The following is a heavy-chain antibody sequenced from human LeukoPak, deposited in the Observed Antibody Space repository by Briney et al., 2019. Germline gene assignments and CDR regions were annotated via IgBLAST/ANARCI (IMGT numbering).Heavy chain of an antibody. CDR2: IIPIFGIA. CDR1: GGTFSSYA. V-gene: IGHV1-69*04. D-gene: IGHD2-2*02. Sequence: EASVKVSCKASGGTFSSYAISWVRQAPGQGLEWMGRIIPIFGIANYAQKFQGRVTITADKSTSTAYMELSSLRSEDTAVYYCAREALYCSSTSCYTVIEGYYFGYWGQGTLVTVSS. CDR3: AREALYCSSTSCYTVIEGYYFGY. J-gene: IGHJ4*02.